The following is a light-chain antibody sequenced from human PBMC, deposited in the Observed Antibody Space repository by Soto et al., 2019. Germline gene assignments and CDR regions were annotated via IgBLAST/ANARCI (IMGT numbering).Light chain of an antibody. CDR3: SSYTISSTPVS. V-gene: IGLV2-14*01. Sequence: QSALTQPASVSGSPGQSITISCTGASSDVGGYNSVSWYQQHPGKAPKVVIYEVSNRPSGVSNRFSGSKSGNTASLSISGLQAEDEADYYCSSYTISSTPVSFGGGTKLTVL. CDR2: EVS. J-gene: IGLJ2*01. CDR1: SSDVGGYNS.